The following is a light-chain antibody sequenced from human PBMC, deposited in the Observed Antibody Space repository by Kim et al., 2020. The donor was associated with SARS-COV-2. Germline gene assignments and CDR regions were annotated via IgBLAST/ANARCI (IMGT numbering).Light chain of an antibody. Sequence: SVSPGQTAPVTCSGDNLGDKYVCWYQQKSGQSPVLVIYQNYKRPSTIPERFSGSNSGNTATLTISGTQAMDEADYYCQAWDFNRVFGRGTQLTVL. J-gene: IGLJ3*02. CDR1: NLGDKY. CDR2: QNY. V-gene: IGLV3-1*01. CDR3: QAWDFNRV.